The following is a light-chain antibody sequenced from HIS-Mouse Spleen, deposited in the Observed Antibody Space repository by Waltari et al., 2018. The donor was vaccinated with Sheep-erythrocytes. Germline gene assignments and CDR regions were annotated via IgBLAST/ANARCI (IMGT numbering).Light chain of an antibody. Sequence: QSALTQPPSASGSPGQSVTISCTGTSSAVGGYNYVSWYQQHPGKAPKLMIYAVSKRPAGVPGGFAGSKSGNPASMTVSGLQAEDEADYYCSSYAGSNNWVFGGGTKLTVL. CDR3: SSYAGSNNWV. J-gene: IGLJ3*02. CDR2: AVS. V-gene: IGLV2-8*01. CDR1: SSAVGGYNY.